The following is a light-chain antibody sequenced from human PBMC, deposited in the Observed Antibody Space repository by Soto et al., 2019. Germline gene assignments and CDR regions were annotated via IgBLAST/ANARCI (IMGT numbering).Light chain of an antibody. CDR1: QSISTW. V-gene: IGKV1-5*03. Sequence: DIQMTQSPSTLSASVGDRVTITCRASQSISTWLAWYQQKPGKAPNLLIYSASDLESGVPSRFSGSGFGTEFALTITSLQPDDFATYYCQQYNSYSTFGPATFGQGT. CDR3: QQYNSYSTFGPAT. J-gene: IGKJ1*01. CDR2: SAS.